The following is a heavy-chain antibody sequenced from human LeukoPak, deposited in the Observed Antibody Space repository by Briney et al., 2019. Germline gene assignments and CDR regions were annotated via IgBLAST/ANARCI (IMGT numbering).Heavy chain of an antibody. J-gene: IGHJ4*02. D-gene: IGHD1-1*01. CDR3: AIWTSGNY. CDR2: LDPSGSHK. CDR1: GFTFNRSW. Sequence: PGGSLRLSCAASGFTFNRSWMNWVRQAPGKGLEWVANLDPSGSHKRYVDSVKGRFIISKDNPGASLYLDMYSLRAEDTAIYYCAIWTSGNYWGQGTLVTVSS. V-gene: IGHV3-7*01.